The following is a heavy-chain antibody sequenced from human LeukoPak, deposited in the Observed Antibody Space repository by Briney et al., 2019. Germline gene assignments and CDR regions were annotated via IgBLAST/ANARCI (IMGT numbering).Heavy chain of an antibody. CDR1: GDSISSGYY. J-gene: IGHJ4*02. Sequence: SETLSLTCTVSGDSISSGYYWGWIRPPPGKGLEWIGSIYHSGNTYYNPSLKSRVTISVDRSKNQFSLKLSSVTAADTAVYYCARDVGVIAAAGTGYFDYWGQGTLVTVSS. CDR2: IYHSGNT. V-gene: IGHV4-38-2*02. D-gene: IGHD6-13*01. CDR3: ARDVGVIAAAGTGYFDY.